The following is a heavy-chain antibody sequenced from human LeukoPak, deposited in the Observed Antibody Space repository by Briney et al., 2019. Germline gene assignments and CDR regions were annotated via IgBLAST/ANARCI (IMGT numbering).Heavy chain of an antibody. Sequence: GGSLRLSCAASGFTFSSYSMNWVRQAPGKGLEWVSYISSSSSTIYYADSVKGRFTISRDNSKNTLYLQMNSLRAEDTAVYYCAREVYYYDSSGSYYYFDYWGQGTLVTVSS. CDR2: ISSSSSTI. D-gene: IGHD3-22*01. CDR1: GFTFSSYS. CDR3: AREVYYYDSSGSYYYFDY. J-gene: IGHJ4*02. V-gene: IGHV3-48*01.